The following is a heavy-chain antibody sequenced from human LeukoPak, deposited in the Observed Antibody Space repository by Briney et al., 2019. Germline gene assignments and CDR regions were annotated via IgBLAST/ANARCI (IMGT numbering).Heavy chain of an antibody. D-gene: IGHD2-15*01. CDR1: GFNFHNFA. J-gene: IGHJ4*02. CDR3: AKESPYCSGGGCRLYYFDY. Sequence: GGSLRLSCEASGFNFHNFAMHWVRQAPGKGLEWVAVISNDERNKYYTDSVKGRFTISRDNTKNTLWLQMNSLKAEDTAVYYCAKESPYCSGGGCRLYYFDYWGQGTLVTVSS. CDR2: ISNDERNK. V-gene: IGHV3-30*04.